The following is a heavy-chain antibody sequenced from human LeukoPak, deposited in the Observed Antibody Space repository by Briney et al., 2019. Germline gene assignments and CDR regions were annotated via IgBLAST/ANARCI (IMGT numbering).Heavy chain of an antibody. CDR1: GFTFSNAW. CDR2: IKSKTDGGTT. CDR3: AKQRYGDGYAMRPDY. J-gene: IGHJ4*02. V-gene: IGHV3-15*01. D-gene: IGHD5-24*01. Sequence: GGSLRLSCAASGFTFSNAWMSWVRQAPGKGLEWVGHIKSKTDGGTTDYAAPVKGRFTISRDDSKNTLYLQMDSLKTEDTAVYYCAKQRYGDGYAMRPDYWGQGTLVTVSS.